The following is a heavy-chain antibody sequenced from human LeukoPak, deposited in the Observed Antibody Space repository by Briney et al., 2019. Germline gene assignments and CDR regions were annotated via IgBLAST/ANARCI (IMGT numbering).Heavy chain of an antibody. CDR3: VNWGGYCSSTSCSRNYYYYGMDV. Sequence: PRGSLRLSCSATGFTFSSYAMHWVRQAPGKGLEYVSAISCYWHSTYYADSVKRRFTISRDNSKNTLYLQMSSLRAEDTAVYYCVNWGGYCSSTSCSRNYYYYGMDVWGQGTTVTVSS. CDR2: ISCYWHST. V-gene: IGHV3-64D*06. J-gene: IGHJ6*02. D-gene: IGHD2-2*01. CDR1: GFTFSSYA.